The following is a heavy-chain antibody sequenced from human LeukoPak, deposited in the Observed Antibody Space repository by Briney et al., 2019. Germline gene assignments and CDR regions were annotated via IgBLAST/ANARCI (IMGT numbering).Heavy chain of an antibody. Sequence: TSETLSLTCAVDGGSFSAYSWNWVRQAPGKGLEWIGEVDHSGTTYYNPSLKSRVTISVDTSKNQFSLNLSSVTAADTAVYYCARAVGTSRNFFDYWGQGTLVTVSS. D-gene: IGHD4-23*01. J-gene: IGHJ4*02. CDR3: ARAVGTSRNFFDY. V-gene: IGHV4-34*01. CDR1: GGSFSAYS. CDR2: VDHSGTT.